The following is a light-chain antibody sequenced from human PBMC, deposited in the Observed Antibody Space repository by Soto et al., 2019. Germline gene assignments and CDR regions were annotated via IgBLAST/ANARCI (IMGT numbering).Light chain of an antibody. CDR2: KVS. J-gene: IGKJ1*01. CDR3: MQGTHWPRT. Sequence: DVVVTQSPLSLPVTLGQPASISCRSSQSLVYTNGNTYLAWFQQSPGQSPRRLIYKVSFRDSGVPDRFSGSGSGTEFTLTISRVEVEDVGVYYWMQGTHWPRTFGQGTKVEIK. V-gene: IGKV2-30*01. CDR1: QSLVYTNGNTY.